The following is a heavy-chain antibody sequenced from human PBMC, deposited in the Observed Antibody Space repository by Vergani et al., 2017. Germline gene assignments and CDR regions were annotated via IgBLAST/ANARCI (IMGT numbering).Heavy chain of an antibody. CDR2: INPNSGGT. J-gene: IGHJ5*02. V-gene: IGHV1-2*02. CDR3: ARDKRYYGSGSYFGGRNWFDP. Sequence: QVPLVQSGAEVKKPGASVKVSCTASGYTFIAFYIHWIRLAPGQGLEYMGGINPNSGGTSYAQKFQGRVTMTRDTSISTAYMELNRLTSDDTAMYYCARDKRYYGSGSYFGGRNWFDPWGQGTLVTVSS. CDR1: GYTFIAFY. D-gene: IGHD3-10*01.